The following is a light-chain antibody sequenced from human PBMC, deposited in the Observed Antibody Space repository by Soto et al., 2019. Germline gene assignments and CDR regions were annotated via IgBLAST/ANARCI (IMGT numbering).Light chain of an antibody. CDR3: MQALETPT. J-gene: IGKJ5*01. V-gene: IGKV2-28*01. CDR2: LSS. CDR1: ESLLHSNGYNY. Sequence: DIVMTQSPLSLPVTPGEPASISCTSSESLLHSNGYNYVDWYLQKAGQSPQLLIYLSSNRASGVPDRFSGSGSGTDFTLKISRVEAGDVGVHYCMQALETPTFGQGTRLEIK.